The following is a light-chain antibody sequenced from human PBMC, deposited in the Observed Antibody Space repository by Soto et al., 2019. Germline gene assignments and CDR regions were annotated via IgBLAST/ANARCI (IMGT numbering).Light chain of an antibody. CDR3: QQYYSTPHT. J-gene: IGKJ2*01. CDR2: WAS. Sequence: DIVMTQSPDSLAVSLGERATINCKSRQSVLYRSNNKNYLGWYQHKTGQPPKLLIYWASTRESGVPDRFNGSGSGTDFTLTISSLQADDVAVYYCQQYYSTPHTFGQGTKLEI. CDR1: QSVLYRSNNKNY. V-gene: IGKV4-1*01.